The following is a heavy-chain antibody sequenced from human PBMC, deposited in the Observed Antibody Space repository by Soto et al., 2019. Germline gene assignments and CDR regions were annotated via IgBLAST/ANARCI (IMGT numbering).Heavy chain of an antibody. CDR1: SGSISTTSYY. D-gene: IGHD1-1*01. J-gene: IGHJ6*02. CDR2: IYYHGTT. CDR3: ATQGRDTERVLVQHNAADF. V-gene: IGHV4-39*01. Sequence: PSETLSLTCTVSSGSISTTSYYWAWCRQPPGKGLGWIGSIYYHGTTSSTETLKTRVSICLCTSNNRSSLKLSSLTDADTAVYLCATQGRDTERVLVQHNAADFWGRVPAVAVAS.